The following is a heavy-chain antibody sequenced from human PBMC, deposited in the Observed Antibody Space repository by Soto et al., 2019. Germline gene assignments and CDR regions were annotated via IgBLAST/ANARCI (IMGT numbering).Heavy chain of an antibody. CDR2: ISYDGSNK. Sequence: QVQLVESGGGVVQPGGSLRLSCAASGFSINGYGMNWVRQAPGKGLEWVAVISYDGSNKYYADSVKGRFTISRDNSKNTLYLQMNSLRAEDTAVYYCTVTTDSDFDYWGQGTLVTVSS. CDR1: GFSINGYG. V-gene: IGHV3-30*03. CDR3: TVTTDSDFDY. D-gene: IGHD4-17*01. J-gene: IGHJ4*02.